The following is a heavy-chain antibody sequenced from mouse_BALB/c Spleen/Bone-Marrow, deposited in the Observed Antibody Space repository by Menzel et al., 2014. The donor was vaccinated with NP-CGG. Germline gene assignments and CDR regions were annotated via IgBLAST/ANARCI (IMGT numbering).Heavy chain of an antibody. CDR1: GFSLTRYG. CDR3: GRDDYDGCFDY. CDR2: IWAGGYI. V-gene: IGHV2-9*02. D-gene: IGHD2-4*01. J-gene: IGHJ2*01. Sequence: VQLQQSGPGLVPPSQRLSIPCTVSGFSLTRYGVHWVRQPPGKGLEWLGVIWAGGYINYNSALMSRLSISKDNSKSQVFLKMNRLQADDTAMYCCGRDDYDGCFDYWGQGTTVTGSA.